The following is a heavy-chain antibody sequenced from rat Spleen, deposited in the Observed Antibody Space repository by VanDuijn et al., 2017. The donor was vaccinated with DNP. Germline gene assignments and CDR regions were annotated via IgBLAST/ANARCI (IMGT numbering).Heavy chain of an antibody. D-gene: IGHD1-12*01. J-gene: IGHJ4*01. V-gene: IGHV5-20*01. CDR1: GFTFSNYY. Sequence: EVQLVESGGGLVQPGRSLKLSCAASGFTFSNYYMAWVRQAPTKGLDWVASISYDGGSSYYRDSVKGRFTISRENAKSGLYLQMDSLRSEDTATYYCARHRTIMPYYYAMDAWGQGASVTVSS. CDR3: ARHRTIMPYYYAMDA. CDR2: ISYDGGSS.